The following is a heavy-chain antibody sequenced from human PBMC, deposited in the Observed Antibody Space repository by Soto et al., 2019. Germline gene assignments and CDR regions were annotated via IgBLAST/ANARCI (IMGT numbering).Heavy chain of an antibody. CDR2: VRSKANSYAT. D-gene: IGHD5-18*01. Sequence: PGGSLRLSCAASGVIFSGSALHWVRQASGKGLEWVGRVRSKANSYATAYGSSMKGRFTISRDDSKSTTYLQMNGLRTDDTAVYYCSRDDGWDTTMLNSLGYWGQGALVTVSS. J-gene: IGHJ4*02. V-gene: IGHV3-73*01. CDR1: GVIFSGSA. CDR3: SRDDGWDTTMLNSLGY.